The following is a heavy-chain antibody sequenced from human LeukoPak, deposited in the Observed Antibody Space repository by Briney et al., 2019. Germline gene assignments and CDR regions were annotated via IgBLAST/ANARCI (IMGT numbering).Heavy chain of an antibody. CDR1: GFTFSSYA. D-gene: IGHD6-13*01. CDR3: AKRGIAAAASFDY. J-gene: IGHJ4*02. V-gene: IGHV3-23*01. CDR2: VSGSGGST. Sequence: GGSLRLSCAASGFTFSSYAMSWVRQAPGEGLEWVSAVSGSGGSTYYADSVKGRFTISRDNSKNTLYLQMNSLRADDTAVYYCAKRGIAAAASFDYWGQGTLVSVSS.